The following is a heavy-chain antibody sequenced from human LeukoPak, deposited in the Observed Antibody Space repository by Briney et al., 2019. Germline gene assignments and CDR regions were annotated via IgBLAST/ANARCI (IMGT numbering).Heavy chain of an antibody. V-gene: IGHV3-30*04. CDR1: GFTFSSYA. CDR2: IAYDGNNK. CDR3: ARKSASYHDFWSGDFDY. Sequence: GRSLRLSCAASGFTFSSYAMHWVRQAPGKGLEWVAAIAYDGNNKYYADSVKGRLTISRDNSKNTLYLQMNSLRAEDTAVYYCARKSASYHDFWSGDFDYWGQGTLVTVSS. J-gene: IGHJ4*02. D-gene: IGHD3-3*01.